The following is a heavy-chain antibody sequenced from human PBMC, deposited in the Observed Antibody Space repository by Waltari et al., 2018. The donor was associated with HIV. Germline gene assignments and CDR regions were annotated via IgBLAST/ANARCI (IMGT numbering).Heavy chain of an antibody. CDR3: ARGYSSSRWIPLYH. CDR2: FWSDGVEI. V-gene: IGHV3-33*01. D-gene: IGHD6-6*01. Sequence: QVQLVESGGGVVQPGTSLTLSCAVSGFTFSNFAIHWVRQSPGKGLEWLAVFWSDGVEISYADSVKGRFTISQDSSQKTLYLHLTSLRAEDTALYYCARGYSSSRWIPLYHWGRGTLVTVSS. CDR1: GFTFSNFA. J-gene: IGHJ4*02.